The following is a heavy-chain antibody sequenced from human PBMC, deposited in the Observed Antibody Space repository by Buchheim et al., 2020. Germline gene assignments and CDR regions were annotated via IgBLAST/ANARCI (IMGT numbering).Heavy chain of an antibody. CDR1: GGSFSGYY. D-gene: IGHD3-10*01. CDR2: INHSGST. CDR3: ARGRRLLWFGERTTKNWFDP. V-gene: IGHV4-34*01. Sequence: QVQLQQWGAGLLKPSETLSLTCAVYGGSFSGYYWSWIRQPPGKGLEWIGEINHSGSTNYNPSLKSRVTISVDKSKNQLSLKLSSVTAADTAVYYCARGRRLLWFGERTTKNWFDPWGQGTL. J-gene: IGHJ5*02.